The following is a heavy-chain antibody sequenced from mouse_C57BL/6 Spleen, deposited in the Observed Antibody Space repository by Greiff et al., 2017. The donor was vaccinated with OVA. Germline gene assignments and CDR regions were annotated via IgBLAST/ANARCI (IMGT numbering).Heavy chain of an antibody. D-gene: IGHD1-1*01. CDR3: ARSLIYYYGSSHWYFDV. J-gene: IGHJ1*03. CDR1: GYTFTSYG. CDR2: IYPRSGNT. Sequence: QVQLQQSGAELARPGASVKLSCKASGYTFTSYGISWVKQRTGQGLEWIVEIYPRSGNTYYNEKFKCKATMTADKSSSTAYMELRSLTSEDSAIYFCARSLIYYYGSSHWYFDVWGTGTTVTVSS. V-gene: IGHV1-81*01.